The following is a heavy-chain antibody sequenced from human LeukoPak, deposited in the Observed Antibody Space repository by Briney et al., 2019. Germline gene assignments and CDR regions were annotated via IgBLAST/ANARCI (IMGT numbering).Heavy chain of an antibody. J-gene: IGHJ5*02. CDR3: ARLGGYDYHWFDP. CDR2: INHSGST. Sequence: SETLSLTCTFYGVSFNGYYWSWIRQPPGKGLEWIGEINHSGSTNSNPSLRSRVTISVDTSEDQFSLKLSSVTAADTAVYYCARLGGYDYHWFDPWGQGTLVTVSS. CDR1: GVSFNGYY. V-gene: IGHV4-34*01. D-gene: IGHD5-12*01.